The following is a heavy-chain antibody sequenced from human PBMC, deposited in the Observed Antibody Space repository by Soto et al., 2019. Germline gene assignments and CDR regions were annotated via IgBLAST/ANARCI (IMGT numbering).Heavy chain of an antibody. CDR3: ARLTEVFRLVLDY. V-gene: IGHV1-18*04. D-gene: IGHD2-8*01. Sequence: ASVKLSCKASGYTFHHYRVNRGPEAPGHGLEWMGRISAYYYNTQCAQNIEGRVTMTTDTYTSTVYMELMSLRSDDTSIYYSARLTEVFRLVLDYWGQGTQVTVSS. J-gene: IGHJ4*02. CDR1: GYTFHHYR. CDR2: ISAYYYNT.